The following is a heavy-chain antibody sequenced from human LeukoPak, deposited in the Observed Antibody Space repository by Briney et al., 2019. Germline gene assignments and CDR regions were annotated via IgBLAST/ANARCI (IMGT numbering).Heavy chain of an antibody. CDR3: ARVPAAAGRANYYYYYGLDV. D-gene: IGHD6-13*01. CDR1: GFTVSSNY. V-gene: IGHV3-33*08. Sequence: GGSLRLSCAASGFTVSSNYMSWVRQAPGKGLEWVAVIWYDGSNKYYADSVKGRFTISRGNSKNTLYLQMNSLRAEDTAVYYCARVPAAAGRANYYYYYGLDVWGQGTTVTVSS. CDR2: IWYDGSNK. J-gene: IGHJ6*02.